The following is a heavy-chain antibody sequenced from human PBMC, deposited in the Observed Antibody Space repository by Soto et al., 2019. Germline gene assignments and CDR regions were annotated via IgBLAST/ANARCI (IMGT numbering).Heavy chain of an antibody. CDR3: ASALSSWPSSH. V-gene: IGHV1-69*02. D-gene: IGHD6-13*01. J-gene: IGHJ1*01. CDR1: GGTFSSYT. CDR2: IIPILGIA. Sequence: QVQLVQSGAEVKKPGSSVKVSCKASGGTFSSYTISWVRQAPGQGLEWMGRIIPILGIANYAQKFQGRVTITADKSTSTAYMELSSLRSEDTAVYYCASALSSWPSSHWGQGTLVTVSS.